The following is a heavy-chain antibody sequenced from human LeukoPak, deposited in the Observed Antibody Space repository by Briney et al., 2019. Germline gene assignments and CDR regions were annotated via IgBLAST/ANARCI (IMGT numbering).Heavy chain of an antibody. V-gene: IGHV3-43*02. CDR2: ISGDGVST. CDR1: GFTFSSYA. J-gene: IGHJ4*02. CDR3: AKESGKFDY. Sequence: GGSLRLSCAASGFTFSSYAMSWVRQAPGKGLEWVPLISGDGVSTFYADSVKGRFSISRDNSKNSLYLEMNSLRTEDAAMYYCAKESGKFDYWGQGTLVAVSS.